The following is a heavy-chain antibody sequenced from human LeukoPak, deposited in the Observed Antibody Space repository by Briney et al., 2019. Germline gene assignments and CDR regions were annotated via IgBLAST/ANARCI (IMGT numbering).Heavy chain of an antibody. CDR2: IYYRGST. CDR3: ARDRLGIPPDY. D-gene: IGHD3-10*01. J-gene: IGHJ4*02. Sequence: SETLSLTCTVSGASVSSGSSYWSWIRQPPGKGLEWIGYIYYRGSTNYNPSLKSRVTISIDTSKNQFSLKLSSVTATDTAVYYCARDRLGIPPDYWGQGTLVTVSS. V-gene: IGHV4-61*01. CDR1: GASVSSGSSY.